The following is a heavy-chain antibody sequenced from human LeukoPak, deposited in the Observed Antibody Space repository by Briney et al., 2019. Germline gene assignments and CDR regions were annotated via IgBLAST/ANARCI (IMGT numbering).Heavy chain of an antibody. CDR2: IYHSGST. J-gene: IGHJ5*02. Sequence: PSETLSLTCAVSGYSISSGYYCGWIRQPPGKGLEWIGSIYHSGSTYYNPSLKSRVTISVDTSKNQFSLKLSSVTAADTAVYYCARLRWLQSTTRWFDPWGQGTLVTVSS. V-gene: IGHV4-38-2*01. CDR1: GYSISSGYY. D-gene: IGHD5-24*01. CDR3: ARLRWLQSTTRWFDP.